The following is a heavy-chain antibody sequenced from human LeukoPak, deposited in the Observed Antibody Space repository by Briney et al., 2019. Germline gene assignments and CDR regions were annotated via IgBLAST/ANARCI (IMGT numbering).Heavy chain of an antibody. V-gene: IGHV4-39*01. CDR2: IDYSGST. Sequence: SETLSLTCTVSGGSISSSSYYWGWIRQPPGKGLEWIGTIDYSGSTYYNPSLKSRVTVSVDTSKNQFSLKLSSVTAADTAVYYCSRHLPYSFGYCDCWGQGTLVTVSS. D-gene: IGHD5-18*01. J-gene: IGHJ4*02. CDR3: SRHLPYSFGYCDC. CDR1: GGSISSSSYY.